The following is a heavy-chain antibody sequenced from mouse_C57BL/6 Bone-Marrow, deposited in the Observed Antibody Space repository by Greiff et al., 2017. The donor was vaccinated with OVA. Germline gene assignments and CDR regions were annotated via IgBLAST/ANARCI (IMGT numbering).Heavy chain of an antibody. D-gene: IGHD2-3*01. CDR1: GYTFTDYY. CDR3: AREGDGVY. CDR2: INPNNGGT. J-gene: IGHJ2*01. Sequence: VQLQQSGPELVKPGASVKISCKASGYTFTDYYMNWVKQSHGKSLEWIGDINPNNGGTSYNQKFKGKATLTVDKSSSTAYMELRSLTSEDSAVYYCAREGDGVYWGQGTTLTVSS. V-gene: IGHV1-26*01.